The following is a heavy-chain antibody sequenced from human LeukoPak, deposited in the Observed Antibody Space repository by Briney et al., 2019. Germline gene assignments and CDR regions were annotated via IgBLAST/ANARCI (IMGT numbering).Heavy chain of an antibody. D-gene: IGHD3-16*01. J-gene: IGHJ3*02. V-gene: IGHV1-3*01. Sequence: ASVKVSCKASGYTFTSYAMHWVRQAPGQRLEWMGWINAGNGNTKHSQKFQGRVTITRDTSASTAYMELSSLRSEDTAVYYCARRGYGGSFDIWGQGTMVTVSS. CDR1: GYTFTSYA. CDR3: ARRGYGGSFDI. CDR2: INAGNGNT.